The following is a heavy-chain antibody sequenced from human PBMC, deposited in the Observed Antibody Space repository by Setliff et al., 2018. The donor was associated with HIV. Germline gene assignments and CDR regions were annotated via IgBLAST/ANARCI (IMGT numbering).Heavy chain of an antibody. CDR2: IYYSGST. CDR1: GGSISSGGYY. D-gene: IGHD3-10*01. CDR3: ARGLRFNDY. V-gene: IGHV4-61*08. Sequence: PSETLSLTCTVSGGSISSGGYYWSWIRQHPGKGLEWIGYIYYSGSTNYNPSLKSRVTMSIDTSKHQFSLKLSSVTAADTAVYYCARGLRFNDYWGQGSLVTVSS. J-gene: IGHJ4*02.